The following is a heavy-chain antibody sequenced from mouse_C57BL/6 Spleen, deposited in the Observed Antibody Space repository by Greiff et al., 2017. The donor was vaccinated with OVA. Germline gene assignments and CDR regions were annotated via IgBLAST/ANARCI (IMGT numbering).Heavy chain of an antibody. CDR3: ARLDYGSSPYAMDY. D-gene: IGHD1-1*01. J-gene: IGHJ4*01. V-gene: IGHV1-84*01. CDR1: GYTFTDYY. CDR2: IYPGSGNT. Sequence: QVHVKQSGPELVKPGASVKISCKASGYTFTDYYINWVKQRPGQGLEWIGWIYPGSGNTKYNEKFKGKATLTVDTSSSPAYMQLSSLTSEDSAVYFCARLDYGSSPYAMDYWGQGTSVTVSS.